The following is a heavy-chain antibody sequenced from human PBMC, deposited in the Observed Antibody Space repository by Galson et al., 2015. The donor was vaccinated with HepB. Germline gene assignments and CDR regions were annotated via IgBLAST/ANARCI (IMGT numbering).Heavy chain of an antibody. J-gene: IGHJ4*02. Sequence: SLKVSCKASGFTFSSYSLTWVRQAPGQGLEWIGWISAYDGKTHFGQSVRGRLTLTTDTPTGTGYMELRNLKSDDTAVYYCARALTVRGGYYFDSWGQGTQVTVSS. D-gene: IGHD3-16*01. CDR2: ISAYDGKT. V-gene: IGHV1-18*01. CDR1: GFTFSSYS. CDR3: ARALTVRGGYYFDS.